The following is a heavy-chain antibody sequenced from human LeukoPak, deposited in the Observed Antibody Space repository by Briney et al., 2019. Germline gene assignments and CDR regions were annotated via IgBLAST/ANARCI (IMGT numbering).Heavy chain of an antibody. CDR3: ARMSVFWSGYYYYYMDV. CDR1: GGSISSYY. V-gene: IGHV4-59*01. J-gene: IGHJ6*03. Sequence: SETLSLTCTVSGGSISSYYWSWIRQPPGRGLEWIGYIYYSGSTNYNPSLKSRVSISVDTSKNQFSLKLSSVTAAGTAVYYCARMSVFWSGYYYYYMDVWGKGTTVTVSS. CDR2: IYYSGST. D-gene: IGHD3-3*01.